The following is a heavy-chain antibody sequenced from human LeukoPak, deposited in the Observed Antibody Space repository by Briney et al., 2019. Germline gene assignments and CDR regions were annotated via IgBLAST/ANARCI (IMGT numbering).Heavy chain of an antibody. V-gene: IGHV3-49*04. CDR1: GFTFGDYA. Sequence: GGSLRLSCTASGFTFGDYAMSWVRQAPGKGLEWVGFIRSKAYGGTTEYAASVKGRFTISRDDSKSIAYLQMNSLKTEDTAVYYCTRERQWLETFDYWGQGTLVTVSS. CDR2: IRSKAYGGTT. J-gene: IGHJ4*02. CDR3: TRERQWLETFDY. D-gene: IGHD6-19*01.